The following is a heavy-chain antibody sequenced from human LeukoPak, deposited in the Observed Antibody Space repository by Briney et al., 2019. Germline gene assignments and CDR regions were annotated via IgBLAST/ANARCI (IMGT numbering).Heavy chain of an antibody. CDR3: ARDDTSAHFFDY. D-gene: IGHD3-10*01. J-gene: IGHJ4*02. Sequence: GGSLRLSCAASGFTFKIYSMNWVRPAPGKGLEWVSSITSSSHMYYADSVKGRFTISRDNAKNSLYLQMNTLRAEDTAVYYCARDDTSAHFFDYWGQGTLVTVSS. CDR1: GFTFKIYS. CDR2: ITSSSHM. V-gene: IGHV3-21*01.